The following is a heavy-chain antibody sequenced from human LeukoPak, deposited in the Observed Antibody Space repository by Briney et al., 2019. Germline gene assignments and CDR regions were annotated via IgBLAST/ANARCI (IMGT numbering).Heavy chain of an antibody. J-gene: IGHJ4*02. V-gene: IGHV3-23*01. CDR3: AKGPVKYYDILTGNFDY. D-gene: IGHD3-9*01. Sequence: GGSLRLSCAASGVTFTTYAMSWVRQAPGKGLEWVSTMSGSGGSTYYADSVKGQFTISRDNSKNTLYLQMNSLRAEDTAIYYCAKGPVKYYDILTGNFDYWGQGTLVTVSS. CDR1: GVTFTTYA. CDR2: MSGSGGST.